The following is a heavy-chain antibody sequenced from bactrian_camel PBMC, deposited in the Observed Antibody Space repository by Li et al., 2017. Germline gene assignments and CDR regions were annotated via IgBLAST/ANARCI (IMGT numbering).Heavy chain of an antibody. CDR2: WTKDGAT. CDR1: GDRDTINT. D-gene: IGHD5*01. J-gene: IGHJ4*01. Sequence: HVQLVESGGGSVQAGGSLRLSCVASGDRDTINTMAWLRQAPGKEREAVARWTKDGATAYGEFVEGRFTITGDKAKNTLYLQLNSLTREDSAMYYCTRETHWVGYHEFAEYWGQGTQVTVS. CDR3: TRETHWVGYHEFAEY. V-gene: IGHV3S53*01.